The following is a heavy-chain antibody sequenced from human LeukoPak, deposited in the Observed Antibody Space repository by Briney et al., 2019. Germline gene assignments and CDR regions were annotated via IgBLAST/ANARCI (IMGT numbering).Heavy chain of an antibody. CDR1: GGSISSYY. CDR2: IYYSGNT. Sequence: PSETLSLTCTVSGGSISSYYWSWIRQPPGKGLEWIGYIYYSGNTKYNPSLKSRVTISVDTSKNQFSLKLSSVTAADTAVYYCARADCGGDCYSNCWGQGTLVTVSS. D-gene: IGHD2-21*02. J-gene: IGHJ4*02. CDR3: ARADCGGDCYSNC. V-gene: IGHV4-59*01.